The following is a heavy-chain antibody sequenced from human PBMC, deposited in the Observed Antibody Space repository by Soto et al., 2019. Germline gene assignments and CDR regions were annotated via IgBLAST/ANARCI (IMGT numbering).Heavy chain of an antibody. V-gene: IGHV3-23*01. CDR3: AKPNYDILTGYSTSPIYYFDY. D-gene: IGHD3-9*01. Sequence: GGSLRLSCAASGFTFSSYAMSWVRQAPGKGLEWVSAISGSGGSTYYADSVKGRFTISRDNSKNTVYLQMNSLRAEDTAVYYCAKPNYDILTGYSTSPIYYFDYWGQGTLVTVSS. J-gene: IGHJ4*02. CDR1: GFTFSSYA. CDR2: ISGSGGST.